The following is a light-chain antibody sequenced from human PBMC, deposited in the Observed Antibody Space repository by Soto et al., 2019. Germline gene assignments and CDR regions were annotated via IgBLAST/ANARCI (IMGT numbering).Light chain of an antibody. CDR1: SSNIEVNY. J-gene: IGLJ2*01. V-gene: IGLV1-47*01. Sequence: QSVLTQPPSASGTPGQRVTISCSGASSNIEVNYVYWYQQLPGTAPRLLIYRNNQRPSGVPDRFSGSKSGTSASLAISALRSEDEADYYCTVWDDSLSGRLFGGGTKVTVL. CDR2: RNN. CDR3: TVWDDSLSGRL.